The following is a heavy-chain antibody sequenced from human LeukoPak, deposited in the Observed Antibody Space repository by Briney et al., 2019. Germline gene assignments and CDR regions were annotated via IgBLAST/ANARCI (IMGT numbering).Heavy chain of an antibody. CDR2: INGDGSVT. CDR3: ARTESSAFDV. CDR1: GFTFSNYW. V-gene: IGHV3-74*01. J-gene: IGHJ6*04. Sequence: GGSLRLSCTASGFTFSNYWMHWVRQAPGMGLVWVLRINGDGSVTTYADSVKGRFTISRDNAKNTVYLQMSSLRVEDTAVYYCARTESSAFDVWGEGTTVAVSS.